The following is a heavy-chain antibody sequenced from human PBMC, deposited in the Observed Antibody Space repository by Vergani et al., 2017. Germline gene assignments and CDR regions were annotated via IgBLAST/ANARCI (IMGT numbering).Heavy chain of an antibody. CDR3: ARHFSAAAGHSHVTRGFDP. J-gene: IGHJ5*02. V-gene: IGHV3-33*01. CDR1: GFTFSSYG. D-gene: IGHD6-13*01. Sequence: QVQLVESGGGVVQPGRSLRLSCAASGFTFSSYGMHWVRQAPGKGLEWVAVIWYDGSNKYYADSVKGRFTISRDNSKNTLYLQMNSLRAEDTAVYYCARHFSAAAGHSHVTRGFDPWGQGTLVTVSS. CDR2: IWYDGSNK.